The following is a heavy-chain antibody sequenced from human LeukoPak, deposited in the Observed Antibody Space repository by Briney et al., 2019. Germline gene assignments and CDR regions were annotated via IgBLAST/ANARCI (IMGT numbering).Heavy chain of an antibody. CDR2: ISCYNGDT. V-gene: IGHV1-18*01. Sequence: ASVKVSCKASGYTFNKHGISWVRQAPGQGLEWMGWISCYNGDTHYAQKFQGRVTLTTHTSTTTAYMELRSLRSDDTALYYCARDPTNTSGRYAFFDYWGQGTLVTVSS. CDR3: ARDPTNTSGRYAFFDY. J-gene: IGHJ4*02. CDR1: GYTFNKHG. D-gene: IGHD6-19*01.